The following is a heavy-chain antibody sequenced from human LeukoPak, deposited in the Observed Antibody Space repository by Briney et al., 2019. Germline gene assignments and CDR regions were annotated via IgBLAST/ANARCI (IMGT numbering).Heavy chain of an antibody. J-gene: IGHJ4*02. CDR1: GFSFTDSY. V-gene: IGHV3-11*01. Sequence: GGSLRLSCSASGFSFTDSYMNWFRLSPENGLEWIAYITSSGATTEYADSVKGRFTISRVNAKNSLYLQMNSLRPDDTAVYYCARDPDYGDPYWGQGTLVTVSS. CDR3: ARDPDYGDPY. D-gene: IGHD4/OR15-4a*01. CDR2: ITSSGATT.